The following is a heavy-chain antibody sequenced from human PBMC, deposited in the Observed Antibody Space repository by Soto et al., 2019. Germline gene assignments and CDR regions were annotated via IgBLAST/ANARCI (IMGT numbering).Heavy chain of an antibody. D-gene: IGHD4-17*01. CDR3: ARTTVTKSRDY. V-gene: IGHV3-23*01. CDR2: ISGSGSNT. J-gene: IGHJ4*02. CDR1: GFTFSSYA. Sequence: EVQLLESGGGLVQPGGSLRLSCAASGFTFSSYAMSWVRQAPGRGLEYVSSISGSGSNTYYADSVKGRFTISRDNSKNTLYLQMNSLRVEDTAVYYCARTTVTKSRDYWGQGTLVTVSS.